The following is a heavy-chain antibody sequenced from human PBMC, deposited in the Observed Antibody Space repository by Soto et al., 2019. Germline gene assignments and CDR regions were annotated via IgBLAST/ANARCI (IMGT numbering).Heavy chain of an antibody. Sequence: ASVKVSCKASGYTFTSYYMHWVRQAPGQGLKWMGIINPSGGSTSYAQKFQGRVTMTRDTSTSTVYMELSSLRSEDTAVYYCASVRITIFEHYYYYGMDVWGQGTTVTVSS. CDR3: ASVRITIFEHYYYYGMDV. CDR2: INPSGGST. V-gene: IGHV1-46*01. J-gene: IGHJ6*02. CDR1: GYTFTSYY. D-gene: IGHD3-3*01.